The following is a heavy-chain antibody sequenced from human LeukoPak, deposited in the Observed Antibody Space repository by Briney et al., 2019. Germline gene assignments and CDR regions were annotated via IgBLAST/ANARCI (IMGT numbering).Heavy chain of an antibody. CDR2: ISSSSSYI. CDR3: ARDRQSITIFGVLIPIYMDV. Sequence: SGGFLRLSCAASGFIFSSYTMNWVRQAPGKGLEWVSFISSSSSYIYHADSVKGRFTISRDNAKNSLYLQMNSLRAEDTAVYYCARDRQSITIFGVLIPIYMDVWGKGTTVTVSS. J-gene: IGHJ6*03. CDR1: GFIFSSYT. V-gene: IGHV3-21*01. D-gene: IGHD3-3*01.